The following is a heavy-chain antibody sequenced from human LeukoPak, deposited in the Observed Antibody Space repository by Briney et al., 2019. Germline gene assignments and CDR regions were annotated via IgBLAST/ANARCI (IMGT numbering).Heavy chain of an antibody. J-gene: IGHJ3*02. D-gene: IGHD6-13*01. CDR3: ARCPGSWSGYDAFDI. CDR2: INHSGST. CDR1: GGSFSGYY. V-gene: IGHV4-34*01. Sequence: SETLSLTCAVYGGSFSGYYWSWIRQPPGKGLEWIGEINHSGSTNYNPSLKSRVTISVDTSKNQFSLKLSSVTAADTAVYYCARCPGSWSGYDAFDIWGEGRMVTVSS.